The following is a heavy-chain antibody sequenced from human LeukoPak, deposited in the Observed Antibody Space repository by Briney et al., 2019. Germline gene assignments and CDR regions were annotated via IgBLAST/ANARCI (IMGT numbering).Heavy chain of an antibody. J-gene: IGHJ6*04. V-gene: IGHV4-34*01. CDR2: INHFGSN. Sequence: SETLSLTCAVYGGSFSGYYWSWIRQPPGKGLEWIGEINHFGSNNSNPSLKSRATISVDTSKNQFSLKLSSVTAADTAVYYCARWGLGGGYGSGSYYTYYYYGMDVWGKGTTVTVSS. D-gene: IGHD3-10*01. CDR3: ARWGLGGGYGSGSYYTYYYYGMDV. CDR1: GGSFSGYY.